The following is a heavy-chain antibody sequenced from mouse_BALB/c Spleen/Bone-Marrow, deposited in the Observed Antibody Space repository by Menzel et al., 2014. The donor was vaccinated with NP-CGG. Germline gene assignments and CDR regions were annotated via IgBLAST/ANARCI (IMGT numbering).Heavy chain of an antibody. J-gene: IGHJ4*01. Sequence: QVQLQQSGPGLVAPSQSLSITCTVSGFSLTGYGVNWVRQPPGKGLEWLGIIWRDGSTDYNSALKSRLSISKDNSKSQVFLKMNSLQTDDTARYYCAREKYGNYYAMDYWGQGTSVTVSS. V-gene: IGHV2-6-7*01. CDR3: AREKYGNYYAMDY. CDR1: GFSLTGYG. D-gene: IGHD2-10*02. CDR2: IWRDGST.